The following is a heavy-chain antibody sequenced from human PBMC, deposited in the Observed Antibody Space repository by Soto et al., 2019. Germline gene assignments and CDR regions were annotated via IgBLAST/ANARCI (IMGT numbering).Heavy chain of an antibody. J-gene: IGHJ6*02. CDR2: IITPFDKP. CDR3: QADEKFAQLSIV. D-gene: IGHD3-10*01. V-gene: IGHV1-69*13. CDR1: GGTXINYV. Sequence: SXKVSFKASGGTXINYVFTLVRQAPGQGLEWMAGIITPFDKPYSVQKFVGSVTITADESSGTVYMELSRLTSEDTAVYFCQADEKFAQLSIVWGPGPTVTSP.